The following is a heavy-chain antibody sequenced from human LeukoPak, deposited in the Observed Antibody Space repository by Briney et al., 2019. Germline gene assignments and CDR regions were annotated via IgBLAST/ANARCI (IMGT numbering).Heavy chain of an antibody. Sequence: GGSLRLSCASSGFTFSSYPMNWVRQAPGKGLEWVSYISSSSSPIYYADSVKGRFTISRDNSKNTLYLQMNSLRAEDTAVYYCAVRSIAVAGTAFDYWGQGTLVTVSS. CDR1: GFTFSSYP. CDR3: AVRSIAVAGTAFDY. CDR2: ISSSSSPI. V-gene: IGHV3-48*01. J-gene: IGHJ4*02. D-gene: IGHD6-19*01.